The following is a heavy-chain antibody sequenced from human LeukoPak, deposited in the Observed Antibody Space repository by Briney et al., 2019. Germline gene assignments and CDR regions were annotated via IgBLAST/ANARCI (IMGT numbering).Heavy chain of an antibody. D-gene: IGHD1-26*01. J-gene: IGHJ6*02. CDR1: GGSFSGYY. CDR3: ARGRRRVGSYPNAFYYYYYGMDV. CDR2: INHSGST. V-gene: IGHV4-34*01. Sequence: SETLSLTCAVYGGSFSGYYWSWIRQPPGKGLEWIGEINHSGSTNYNPSLKSRVTISVDTSKNQFSLKLSSVTAADTAVYYCARGRRRVGSYPNAFYYYYYGMDVWGQGTTVTVSS.